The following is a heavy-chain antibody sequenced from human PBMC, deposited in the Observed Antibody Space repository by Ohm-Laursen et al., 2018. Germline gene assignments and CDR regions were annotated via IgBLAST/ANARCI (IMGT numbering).Heavy chain of an antibody. CDR1: GGTFSSYA. CDR3: ATPSGYGGIKAFDI. Sequence: SSVKVSCKASGGTFSSYAISWVRQAPGQGLEWMGRIIPILGIANYAQKFQGRVTITADKSTSTAYMELSSLRSEDTAVYYCATPSGYGGIKAFDIWGQGTMVTVSS. V-gene: IGHV1-69*04. J-gene: IGHJ3*02. D-gene: IGHD4-23*01. CDR2: IIPILGIA.